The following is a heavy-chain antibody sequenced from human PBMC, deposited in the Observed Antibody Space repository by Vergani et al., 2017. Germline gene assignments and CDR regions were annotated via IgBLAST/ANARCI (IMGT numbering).Heavy chain of an antibody. CDR3: ARAYGRYDWFDY. CDR2: IIPIFGTA. CDR1: GGTFSSYA. Sequence: QVQLVQSGAEVKKPGSSVKVSCKASGGTFSSYAISWVRQAPGQGLEWMGGIIPIFGTANYAQKFQGRVTITADESTSTAYMELNSLRVADTAVYYCARAYGRYDWFDYWGQRTLVTVSS. J-gene: IGHJ4*01. V-gene: IGHV1-69*01. D-gene: IGHD1-20*01.